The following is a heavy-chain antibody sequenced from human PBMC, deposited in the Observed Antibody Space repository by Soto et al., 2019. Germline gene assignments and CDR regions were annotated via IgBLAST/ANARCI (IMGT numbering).Heavy chain of an antibody. Sequence: EVRLVESGGGLVKPGGSLRLSCAASGFNFSNYALNWVRQAPGKGLEWVSFISSSSSYTYYSDSVKGRFTISRDNAKNSLSLQMNSLRAEDTAVYYCAKDRGRGSPVSGGLDVWGQGTTFTVSS. V-gene: IGHV3-21*02. J-gene: IGHJ6*02. CDR3: AKDRGRGSPVSGGLDV. CDR1: GFNFSNYA. D-gene: IGHD3-10*01. CDR2: ISSSSSYT.